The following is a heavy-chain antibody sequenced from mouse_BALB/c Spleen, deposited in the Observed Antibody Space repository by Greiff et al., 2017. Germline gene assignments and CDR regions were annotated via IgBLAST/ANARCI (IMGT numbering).Heavy chain of an antibody. D-gene: IGHD1-1*01. Sequence: LQESGAELVKPGASVKLSCKASGYTFTSYYMYWVKQRPGQGLEWIGEINPSNGGTNFNEKFKSKATLTVDKSSSTAYMQLSSLTSEDSAVYYCTRGAPYYGSSYTFAYWGQGTLVTVSA. CDR1: GYTFTSYY. J-gene: IGHJ3*01. V-gene: IGHV1S81*02. CDR2: INPSNGGT. CDR3: TRGAPYYGSSYTFAY.